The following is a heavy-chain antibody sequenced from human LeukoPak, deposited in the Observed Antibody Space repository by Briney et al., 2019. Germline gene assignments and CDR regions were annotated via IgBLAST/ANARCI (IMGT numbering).Heavy chain of an antibody. J-gene: IGHJ4*02. Sequence: SETLSLTCTVSGGSIRSYYWSWIRQPPGKGLEWIGYIYYSGSTNYNPSLKSRVTISVDTSKNQFSLKLSSVTAADTAVYYCARDNGGCSGGSCYPFDYWGQGTLVTVSS. CDR1: GGSIRSYY. CDR3: ARDNGGCSGGSCYPFDY. CDR2: IYYSGST. V-gene: IGHV4-59*01. D-gene: IGHD2-15*01.